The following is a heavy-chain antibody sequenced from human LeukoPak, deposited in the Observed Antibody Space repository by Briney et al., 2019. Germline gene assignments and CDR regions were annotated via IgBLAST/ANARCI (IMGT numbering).Heavy chain of an antibody. Sequence: SETLSLTCTVSGGSISSYYWSWIRQPAGKGREWIGRIYTRGSTNYNPSLKRRVTISVDTSKNQFSLKLSSVTAADTAVYYCARGENSGSYRDYYYYYMDVWGKGTTVTISS. CDR2: IYTRGST. CDR1: GGSISSYY. J-gene: IGHJ6*03. D-gene: IGHD1-26*01. V-gene: IGHV4-4*07. CDR3: ARGENSGSYRDYYYYYMDV.